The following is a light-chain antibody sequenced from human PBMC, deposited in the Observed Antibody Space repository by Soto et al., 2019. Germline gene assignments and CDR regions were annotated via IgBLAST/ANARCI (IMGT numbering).Light chain of an antibody. V-gene: IGLV2-11*01. CDR2: DVG. J-gene: IGLJ1*01. Sequence: QSALTQPRSVSGSPGQAVTISCTGTSRDVGGYNSVSWYRQKPGKAPDLIIYDVGQRPSGVPDRFSGSKSGNSASLTISGLQTDDEAYYYCCSYAGSKTLYVFGSGTKVTVL. CDR1: SRDVGGYNS. CDR3: CSYAGSKTLYV.